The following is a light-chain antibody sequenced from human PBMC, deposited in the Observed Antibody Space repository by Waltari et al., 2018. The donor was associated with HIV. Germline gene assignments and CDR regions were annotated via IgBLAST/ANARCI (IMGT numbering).Light chain of an antibody. J-gene: IGLJ1*01. Sequence: SSELTQDPVVSVALGQTIKIRCQGDSLRSFFANWYQHRPGQAPVLVVYGGNRRPSGIPGRFSASNSGNTASLIISNAQAVDEAEYFCHSRDTDGDHYVFGGGTRVIVL. CDR2: GGN. V-gene: IGLV3-19*01. CDR1: SLRSFF. CDR3: HSRDTDGDHYV.